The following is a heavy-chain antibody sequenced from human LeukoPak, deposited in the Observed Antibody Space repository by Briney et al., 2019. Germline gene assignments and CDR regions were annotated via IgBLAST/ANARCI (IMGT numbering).Heavy chain of an antibody. D-gene: IGHD2-15*01. CDR2: IIPSGHTT. CDR1: GFTFSSHG. CDR3: AKDEGIVVVVAATGGFDY. V-gene: IGHV3-23*01. J-gene: IGHJ4*02. Sequence: GGSLRLSCAASGFTFSSHGMNWVRQAPGKGLEWVSGIIPSGHTTYYADSVRGRFTISRDNSRNTLYLQMNSLRAEDTAVYYCAKDEGIVVVVAATGGFDYWGQGTLVTVSS.